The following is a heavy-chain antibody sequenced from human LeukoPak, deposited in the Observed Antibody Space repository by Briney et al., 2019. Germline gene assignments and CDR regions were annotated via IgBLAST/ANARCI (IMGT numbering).Heavy chain of an antibody. J-gene: IGHJ4*02. V-gene: IGHV4-59*01. Sequence: SETLSLTCTVSGGSISNYYWSWIRQPPGKGLEWIGYIYYSGSTNYNPSLKSRVTISVDTSKNQFSLKLTSVTAADTAVYYCAREASVSTGGFDSWGQGTLVTVSS. CDR1: GGSISNYY. CDR2: IYYSGST. D-gene: IGHD3-10*01. CDR3: AREASVSTGGFDS.